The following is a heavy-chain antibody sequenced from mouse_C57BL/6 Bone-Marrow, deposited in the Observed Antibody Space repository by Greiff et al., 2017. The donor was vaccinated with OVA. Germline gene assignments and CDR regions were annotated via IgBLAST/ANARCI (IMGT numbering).Heavy chain of an antibody. J-gene: IGHJ3*01. CDR1: GYTFTSYG. V-gene: IGHV1-81*01. CDR3: AIYDWTY. D-gene: IGHD1-1*01. Sequence: VKLQESGAELARPGASVKLSCKASGYTFTSYGISWVKQRTGQGLEWIGEIYPRSGNTYYNEKFKGKATLTADKSSSTAYMELRSLTSEDAAVCFCAIYDWTYWGQGTLVTVSA. CDR2: IYPRSGNT.